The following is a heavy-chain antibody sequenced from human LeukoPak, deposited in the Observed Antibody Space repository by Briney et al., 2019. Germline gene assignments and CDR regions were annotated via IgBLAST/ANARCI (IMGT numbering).Heavy chain of an antibody. CDR2: IYPGDSDT. J-gene: IGHJ4*02. CDR3: ATSLVYITGYDY. CDR1: GYSFTTYW. V-gene: IGHV5-51*01. Sequence: GESLEISCKGSGYSFTTYWIAWVRQMPGKGLEWMGIIYPGDSDTTYSPSFQGQVTISADRSISTAYLQWSSLKASDTAMYYCATSLVYITGYDYWGQGTLVTVSS. D-gene: IGHD6-19*01.